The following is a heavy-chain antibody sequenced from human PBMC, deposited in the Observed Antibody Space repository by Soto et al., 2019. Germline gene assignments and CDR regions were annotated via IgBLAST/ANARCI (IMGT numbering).Heavy chain of an antibody. CDR1: GYTFTSYD. Sequence: QVQLVQSGAEVKKPGASVKVSCKASGYTFTSYDINWVRQATGQGLEWMGWMNPNSGNTGYAQKFQGRVTMPRNTSLCTAYMELSSLRSEDTAVYYCARGGTRYSSPSPGIDYGGQGTLVTVSS. D-gene: IGHD6-13*01. CDR2: MNPNSGNT. J-gene: IGHJ4*02. V-gene: IGHV1-8*01. CDR3: ARGGTRYSSPSPGIDY.